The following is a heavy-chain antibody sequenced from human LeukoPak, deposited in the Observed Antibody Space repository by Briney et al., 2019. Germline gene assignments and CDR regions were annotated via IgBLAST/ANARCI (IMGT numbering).Heavy chain of an antibody. CDR1: GGSISSYY. CDR3: ARDRGEHDYGDMDWFDP. V-gene: IGHV4-4*07. Sequence: SETLSLTCTVSGGSISSYYWSWIRQPAGKGLEWIGRIYTSGSPNYNPSLKSRFTMSVDTSKNQFSLKLSSVTAADTAVYYCARDRGEHDYGDMDWFDPWGQGTLVTVSS. J-gene: IGHJ5*02. CDR2: IYTSGSP. D-gene: IGHD4-17*01.